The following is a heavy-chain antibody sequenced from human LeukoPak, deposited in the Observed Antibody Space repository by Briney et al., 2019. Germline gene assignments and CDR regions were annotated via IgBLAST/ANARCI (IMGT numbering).Heavy chain of an antibody. CDR2: ISYDGSNK. V-gene: IGHV3-30*18. Sequence: PGRSLRLSCAASGFTFSSYGMHWVRQAPGKGLEWVAVISYDGSNKYYADSVKGRFTISRDNSKNTLYLKMNSLRAEDTAVYYCAKGLHDYGDYGAEYFQHWGQGTLVTVSS. J-gene: IGHJ1*01. CDR1: GFTFSSYG. CDR3: AKGLHDYGDYGAEYFQH. D-gene: IGHD4-17*01.